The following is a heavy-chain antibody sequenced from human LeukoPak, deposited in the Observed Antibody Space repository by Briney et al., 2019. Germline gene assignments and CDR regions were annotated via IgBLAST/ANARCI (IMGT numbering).Heavy chain of an antibody. J-gene: IGHJ4*02. Sequence: ASVKVSCKASGYTFTGYYMHWVRQAPGQGLEWMGWINPNSGGTNYAQKFQGRVTMTRDTSISTAYMELSRLRSDDTAVYYCARDLGYCSSTSCYLPGTFDYWGQGTLVTVSS. CDR3: ARDLGYCSSTSCYLPGTFDY. CDR1: GYTFTGYY. CDR2: INPNSGGT. D-gene: IGHD2-2*01. V-gene: IGHV1-2*02.